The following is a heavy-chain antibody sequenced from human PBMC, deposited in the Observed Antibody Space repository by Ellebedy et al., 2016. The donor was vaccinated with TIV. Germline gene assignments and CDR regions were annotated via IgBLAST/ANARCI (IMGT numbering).Heavy chain of an antibody. Sequence: ASVKVSXXASGYTFTGYYMHWVRQAPGQGLEWMGWINPNSGGTNYAQKFQGRVTMTRDTSISTAYMELSRLRSDDTAVYYCARDLGGGYGDSHWGQGTLVTVSS. V-gene: IGHV1-2*02. D-gene: IGHD4-17*01. CDR3: ARDLGGGYGDSH. CDR2: INPNSGGT. CDR1: GYTFTGYY. J-gene: IGHJ4*02.